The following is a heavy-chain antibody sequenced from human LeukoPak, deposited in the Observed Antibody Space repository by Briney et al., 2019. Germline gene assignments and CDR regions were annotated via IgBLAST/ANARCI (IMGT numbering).Heavy chain of an antibody. Sequence: PSETLSLTCAVYGGSFSDYYWSWIRQPPGKGLEWIGQINHSGSTNYNPSLKSRVTISVDTSKNQFSLKLTSVTAADPAVDCCAGWCRSWYEDYYYCMDVWGKGTTVTVSS. J-gene: IGHJ6*03. CDR2: INHSGST. V-gene: IGHV4-34*01. CDR3: AGWCRSWYEDYYYCMDV. CDR1: GGSFSDYY. D-gene: IGHD6-13*01.